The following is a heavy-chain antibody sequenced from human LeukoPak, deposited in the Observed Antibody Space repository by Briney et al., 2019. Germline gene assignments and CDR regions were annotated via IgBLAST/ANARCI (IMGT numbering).Heavy chain of an antibody. CDR1: GFTFSSYW. CDR2: IKQDGSEK. D-gene: IGHD6-13*01. Sequence: GGSLRLSCAASGFTFSSYWMSWVRQAPGKRLEWVANIKQDGSEKYYVDSVKGRFTISRDNAKNSLYLQMNSLRAEDTAVYYCARSLYPSGSFFDYWGQGTLVTVSS. V-gene: IGHV3-7*01. CDR3: ARSLYPSGSFFDY. J-gene: IGHJ4*02.